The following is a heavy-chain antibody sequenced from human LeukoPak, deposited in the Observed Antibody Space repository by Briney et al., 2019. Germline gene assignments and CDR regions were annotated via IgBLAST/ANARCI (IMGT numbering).Heavy chain of an antibody. J-gene: IGHJ2*01. CDR2: ISHSGST. Sequence: NPSETLSLTCAVYGGSFNGYYWSWIRQPPGKGLEWIGEISHSGSTNYNPSLKSRVIISVDTSKNQFSLKLNSVTAADTAVYFCARSYCIGDSRYWYFDLWGRGNMVTVSS. D-gene: IGHD2-15*01. CDR3: ARSYCIGDSRYWYFDL. V-gene: IGHV4-34*01. CDR1: GGSFNGYY.